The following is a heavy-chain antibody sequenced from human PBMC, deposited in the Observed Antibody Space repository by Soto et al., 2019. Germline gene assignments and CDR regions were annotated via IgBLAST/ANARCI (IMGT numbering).Heavy chain of an antibody. CDR3: ARDRAAYYYGSGPFDP. Sequence: QVQLVESGGGVVQPGRSLRLSCAASGFTFSSYATHWVRQAPGKGLEWVAVISYDGSNKYYADSVKGRFTISRDNSKNTLYLQMNSLRAEDTAVYYCARDRAAYYYGSGPFDPWGQGTLVTVSS. CDR2: ISYDGSNK. D-gene: IGHD3-10*01. CDR1: GFTFSSYA. J-gene: IGHJ5*02. V-gene: IGHV3-30-3*01.